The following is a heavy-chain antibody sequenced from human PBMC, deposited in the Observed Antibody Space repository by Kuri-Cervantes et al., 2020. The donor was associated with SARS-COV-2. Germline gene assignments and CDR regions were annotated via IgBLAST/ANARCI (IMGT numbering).Heavy chain of an antibody. CDR2: ISSSSSYT. V-gene: IGHV3-11*06. D-gene: IGHD3-22*01. Sequence: GESLKISCAASGFTFSNAWMSWVRQAPGKGLEWVSYISSSSSYTNYADSVKGRFTISRDNSKNTLYLQMNSLRAEDTAVYYCVAMIVVPYYYYYMDVWGKGNTVNVSS. J-gene: IGHJ6*03. CDR3: VAMIVVPYYYYYMDV. CDR1: GFTFSNAW.